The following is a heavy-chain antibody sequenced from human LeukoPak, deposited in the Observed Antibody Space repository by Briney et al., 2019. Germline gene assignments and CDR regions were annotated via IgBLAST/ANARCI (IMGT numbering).Heavy chain of an antibody. CDR3: ARDRRATRVNWFDP. J-gene: IGHJ5*02. D-gene: IGHD1-26*01. V-gene: IGHV4-59*01. CDR2: IYDIGST. CDR1: GCSISSYY. Sequence: VKPSETLSLTCTVSGCSISSYYWSWIRQPPGKGLEWIGYIYDIGSTNYNPSPKSRVTISVDTSKNQFSLKLSSVTAADTAVYYCARDRRATRVNWFDPWGQGTLVTVSS.